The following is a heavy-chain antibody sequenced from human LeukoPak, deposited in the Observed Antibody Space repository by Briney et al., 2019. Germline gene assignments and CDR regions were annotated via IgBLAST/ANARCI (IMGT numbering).Heavy chain of an antibody. Sequence: SETLSLTCAVYGGSFSGYYWSWIRQPPGKGLEWIGEINHSGSTNYNPSLKSRVTISVDTSKNQFSLKLSSVTAADTAVYYCARDKYLGYCSGGSCHFLKYYFDYWGQGTLVTVSS. D-gene: IGHD2-15*01. V-gene: IGHV4-34*01. CDR3: ARDKYLGYCSGGSCHFLKYYFDY. J-gene: IGHJ4*02. CDR1: GGSFSGYY. CDR2: INHSGST.